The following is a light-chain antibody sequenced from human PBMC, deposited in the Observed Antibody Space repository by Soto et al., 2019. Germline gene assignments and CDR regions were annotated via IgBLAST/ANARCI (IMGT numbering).Light chain of an antibody. CDR2: EVT. J-gene: IGLJ2*01. CDR3: SSYTAASTLDVV. CDR1: SSDGDS. V-gene: IGLV2-14*01. Sequence: QSALTQPASVSGSPGQSITISCTGTSSDGDSVSWYQQHPGKAPKLIIYEVTNRPSGVSNRFSGSKSDYTASLTISGLQAEDEADYSCSSYTAASTLDVVFGGGTKLTVL.